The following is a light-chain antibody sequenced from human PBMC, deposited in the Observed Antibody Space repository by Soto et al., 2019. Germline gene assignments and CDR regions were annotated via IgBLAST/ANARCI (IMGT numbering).Light chain of an antibody. CDR1: SSDVGSSNF. J-gene: IGLJ1*01. CDR2: EGS. V-gene: IGLV2-23*01. CDR3: CYSPGSSTFYV. Sequence: QSALTQPASVPGSPGQSLTISCTGTSSDVGSSNFFSWYQQHPGKAPKLIIYEGSRRPSGVSGRFSGSKSGNAASLTISGLQAEDEADYYCCYSPGSSTFYVFRTGNKVPVL.